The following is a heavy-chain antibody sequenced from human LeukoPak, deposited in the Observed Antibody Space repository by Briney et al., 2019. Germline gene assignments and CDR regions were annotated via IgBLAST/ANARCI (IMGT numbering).Heavy chain of an antibody. D-gene: IGHD3-22*01. J-gene: IGHJ4*02. Sequence: GGSLRLSCAASGFTSTNYAMNWVRQAPGKGLEWVSVLIGSSGSTDYADSVKGRFTISRDNAKNTLYLQMNSLRAEDTAVYFCAKRGVVIRVILVGFHKEAYYFDSWGQGALVTVSS. V-gene: IGHV3-23*01. CDR1: GFTSTNYA. CDR3: AKRGVVIRVILVGFHKEAYYFDS. CDR2: LIGSSGST.